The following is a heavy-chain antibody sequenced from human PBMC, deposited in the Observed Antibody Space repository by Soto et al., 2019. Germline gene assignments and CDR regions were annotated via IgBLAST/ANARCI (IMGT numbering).Heavy chain of an antibody. CDR1: GFTFSNAW. J-gene: IGHJ6*02. CDR3: TTGAYYDFWSGYYGSMDV. CDR2: IKSKTDGGTT. D-gene: IGHD3-3*01. V-gene: IGHV3-15*01. Sequence: SLRLSCAASGFTFSNAWMGWVRQAPGKGLEWVGRIKSKTDGGTTDYAAPVKGRFTISRDDSKNTLYLQMNSLKTEDTAVYYCTTGAYYDFWSGYYGSMDVWGQGTTVTVSS.